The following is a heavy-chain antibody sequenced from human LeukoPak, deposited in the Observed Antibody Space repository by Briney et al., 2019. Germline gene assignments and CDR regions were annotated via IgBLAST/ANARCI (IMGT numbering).Heavy chain of an antibody. CDR1: GFTFNTYT. J-gene: IGHJ4*02. V-gene: IGHV3-48*01. CDR3: ARPLDSSNNYFDY. D-gene: IGHD6-13*01. CDR2: ISGSSGII. Sequence: SGGSLRLSCAASGFTFNTYTMNWVRQAPGKGLEWVSYISGSSGIIDYADSVRGRFTISRGNAKNSLYLQMNSLRAEDTAVYYCARPLDSSNNYFDYWGQGTLVTVSA.